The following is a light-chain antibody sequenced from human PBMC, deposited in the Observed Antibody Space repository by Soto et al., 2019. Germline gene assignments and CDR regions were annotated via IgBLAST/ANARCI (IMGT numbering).Light chain of an antibody. CDR3: YSPRSSSTLYV. V-gene: IGLV2-14*03. J-gene: IGLJ1*01. CDR2: DVN. CDR1: SSDVGGHNY. Sequence: QSALTQPASVSGSPGQSITISCAGTSSDVGGHNYVSWYQQHPGKAPQLIIYDVNNRPSGVSNRFSGSKSGNTASLTISGRHAEDEEDDFCYSPRSSSTLYVFGAGTKVTVL.